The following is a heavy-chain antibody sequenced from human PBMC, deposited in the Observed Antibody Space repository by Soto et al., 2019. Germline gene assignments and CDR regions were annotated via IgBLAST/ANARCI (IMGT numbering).Heavy chain of an antibody. V-gene: IGHV3-66*01. D-gene: IGHD2-15*01. CDR2: IDSGGST. CDR3: AREEIPVGNQYYAMDV. J-gene: IGHJ6*02. Sequence: EVKLVESGGGLGQPGGSLRLSCAASGFTVSSNYLNWVRQAPGKGLEWISVIDSGGSTYYADSVKGRFTISRDKFKNTVYLQMNSLRAEDTAVYFCAREEIPVGNQYYAMDVWGQGPTVTVSS. CDR1: GFTVSSNY.